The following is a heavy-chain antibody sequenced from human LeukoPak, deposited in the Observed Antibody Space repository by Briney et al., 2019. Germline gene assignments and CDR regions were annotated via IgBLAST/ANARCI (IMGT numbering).Heavy chain of an antibody. CDR1: GGSISSYY. J-gene: IGHJ3*01. CDR3: AREEGVLSDDAFDL. D-gene: IGHD3-10*01. Sequence: SEILSLTWTVSGGSISSYYWSWIRQPPGKGLEWIVYIYYSGSTNYNPSLKSLVTISVDTSKNQFSLKLSAVTAADTAMYYCAREEGVLSDDAFDLWGQGTMVTVS. CDR2: IYYSGST. V-gene: IGHV4-59*12.